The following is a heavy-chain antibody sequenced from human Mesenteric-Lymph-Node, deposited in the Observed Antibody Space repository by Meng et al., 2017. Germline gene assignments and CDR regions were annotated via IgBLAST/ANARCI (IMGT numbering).Heavy chain of an antibody. V-gene: IGHV4-4*02. D-gene: IGHD1-7*01. J-gene: IGHJ4*02. CDR2: VYHRGDT. CDR1: GDSISSVIW. Sequence: QVRLQGSGPSLVKPSGTLSLTCTVSGDSISSVIWWSWVRQPPGKGLEWIGEVYHRGDTNYNPSLKSRVDISVDKSKNQFYLSLFSVTAADTAVYYCGRDQGRELINHWGQGTLVTVSS. CDR3: GRDQGRELINH.